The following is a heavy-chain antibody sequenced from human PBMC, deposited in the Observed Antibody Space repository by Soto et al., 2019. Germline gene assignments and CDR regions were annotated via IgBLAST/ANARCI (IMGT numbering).Heavy chain of an antibody. J-gene: IGHJ6*02. CDR1: GYTFTSYG. CDR3: ARDLGSSGWYVYYSGMDV. CDR2: ISAYNGNT. Sequence: QVQLVQSGAEVKKPGASVKVSCKASGYTFTSYGISWVRQAPGQGLEWMGWISAYNGNTNYAQKLQGRVTMTTDTSTSTTYRELGSLRSDDTAVYYCARDLGSSGWYVYYSGMDVWGQGTTVTVSS. V-gene: IGHV1-18*01. D-gene: IGHD6-19*01.